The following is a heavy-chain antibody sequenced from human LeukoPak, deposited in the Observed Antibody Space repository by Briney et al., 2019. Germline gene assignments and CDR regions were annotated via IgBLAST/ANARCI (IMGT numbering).Heavy chain of an antibody. J-gene: IGHJ4*02. CDR1: GFTFSSYG. CDR2: IWYDGSNK. D-gene: IGHD3-22*01. CDR3: AKDFDSSGYYFEAYYFDY. Sequence: GRSLRLSCAASGFTFSSYGMHWVRQAPGKELEWVAVIWYDGSNKYYADSVKGRFTISRDNSKNTLYLQMNSLRAEDTAVYYCAKDFDSSGYYFEAYYFDYWGQGTLVTVSS. V-gene: IGHV3-33*06.